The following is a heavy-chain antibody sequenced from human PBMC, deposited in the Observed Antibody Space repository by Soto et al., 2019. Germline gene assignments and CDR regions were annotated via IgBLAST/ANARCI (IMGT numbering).Heavy chain of an antibody. Sequence: SETLSLTCTVSGGTINTFYWSLVRQPAGKGLEWIGRIFCSGSTSFNPSLESRVAMSVDTSKNHFSLNLSSVTAADMAVYFCARDGYYSAYNFAHGISVWSFDLWGQGALFTV. V-gene: IGHV4-4*07. CDR3: ARDGYYSAYNFAHGISVWSFDL. CDR2: IFCSGST. D-gene: IGHD5-12*01. J-gene: IGHJ4*02. CDR1: GGTINTFY.